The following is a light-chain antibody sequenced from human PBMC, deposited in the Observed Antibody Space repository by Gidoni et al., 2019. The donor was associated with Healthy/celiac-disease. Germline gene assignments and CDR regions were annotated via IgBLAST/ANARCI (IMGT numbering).Light chain of an antibody. J-gene: IGLJ3*02. CDR1: SSDVGGYNY. CDR3: SSYTSSSTRV. CDR2: EVS. Sequence: QSALPQPPSVSGSPGQSITISCTGTSSDVGGYNYVSWYQQHPGKATKLMIYEVSNRPSGVPNRVSGSKSGNTASLTISGLQAEDEADYYCSSYTSSSTRVFGGGTKLTV. V-gene: IGLV2-14*01.